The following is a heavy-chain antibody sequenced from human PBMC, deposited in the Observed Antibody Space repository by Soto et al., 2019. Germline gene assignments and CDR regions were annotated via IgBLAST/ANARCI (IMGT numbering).Heavy chain of an antibody. CDR2: INAGNGNT. D-gene: IGHD3-16*01. CDR1: GYTFTSYA. J-gene: IGHJ6*03. Sequence: QVQLVQSGAEVKKPGASVKVSCKASGYTFTSYAMHWVRQAPGQRLEWMGWINAGNGNTKYSQKFQGRVTITRDTSASTAYMELSSLRSEDTAVYYCARNLPPWGGDYYYMDVWGKGTTVTVSS. CDR3: ARNLPPWGGDYYYMDV. V-gene: IGHV1-3*01.